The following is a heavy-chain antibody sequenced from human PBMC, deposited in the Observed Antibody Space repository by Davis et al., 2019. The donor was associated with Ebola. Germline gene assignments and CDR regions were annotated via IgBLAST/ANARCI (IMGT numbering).Heavy chain of an antibody. D-gene: IGHD5-24*01. V-gene: IGHV3-15*01. Sequence: GRFTISRDDSKNTLYLQMNSLKTEDTAVYYCTTGAGRDGYNYYYYYGMDVWGQGTTVTVSS. CDR3: TTGAGRDGYNYYYYYGMDV. J-gene: IGHJ6*02.